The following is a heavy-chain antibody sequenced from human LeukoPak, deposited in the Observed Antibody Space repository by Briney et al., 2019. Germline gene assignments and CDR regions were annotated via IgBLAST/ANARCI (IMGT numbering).Heavy chain of an antibody. CDR2: ISNGGSTK. Sequence: GGSLRLSCAASGFTFSDYYMSWIRQAPGKGLEWVSYISNGGSTKYYADSVKGRFTISRDNAKNSLYLQMSSLRAEDTAVYYCARDPGSGGGCYFNWFDPWGQGTLVTVSS. D-gene: IGHD2-15*01. J-gene: IGHJ5*02. CDR3: ARDPGSGGGCYFNWFDP. CDR1: GFTFSDYY. V-gene: IGHV3-11*04.